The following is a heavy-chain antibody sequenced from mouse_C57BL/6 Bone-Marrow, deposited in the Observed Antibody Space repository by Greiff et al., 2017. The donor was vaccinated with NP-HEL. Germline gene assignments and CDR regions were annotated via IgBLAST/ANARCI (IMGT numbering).Heavy chain of an antibody. CDR3: CGIELLLPYWYFDV. Sequence: EVKLVESGEGLVKPGGSLKLSCAASGFTFSSYAMSWVRQTPEKRLEWVAYISSGGGYIYYADTVKGRFTISRDNARNTLYLQMSSLKSEDTAMYYCCGIELLLPYWYFDVWGTGTTVTV. CDR1: GFTFSSYA. J-gene: IGHJ1*03. CDR2: ISSGGGYI. D-gene: IGHD1-1*01. V-gene: IGHV5-9-1*02.